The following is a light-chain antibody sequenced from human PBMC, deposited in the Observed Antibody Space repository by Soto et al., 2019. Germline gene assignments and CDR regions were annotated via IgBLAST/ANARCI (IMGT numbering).Light chain of an antibody. CDR1: QSIRRY. V-gene: IGKV1-39*01. J-gene: IGKJ2*01. CDR3: QQSYSTPYT. CDR2: AAS. Sequence: DIQMTQSPSSLSASVGDRVTITCRASQSIRRYLNWYQQKPGNAPNLLIYAASTLQSGVPSRFSGSGSGTDFSLTISSLQPEDFATYYCQQSYSTPYTFGQGTKLEIK.